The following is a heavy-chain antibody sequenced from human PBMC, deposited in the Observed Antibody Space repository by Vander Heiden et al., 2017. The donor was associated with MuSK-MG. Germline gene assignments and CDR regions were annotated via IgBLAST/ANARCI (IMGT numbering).Heavy chain of an antibody. J-gene: IGHJ1*01. CDR2: MWYDGNNK. D-gene: IGHD5-18*01. CDR3: ARSGKVDAAMIWYFQQ. CDR1: GFSFNRYG. Sequence: QMQLVESGGGVVQPGKSLRLSCAASGFSFNRYGMHWVRQAPGKALEWVAVMWYDGNNKYYGDSVKGRFTVSRDTSNNTLYLQMNSLRAEDTAVYYCARSGKVDAAMIWYFQQWGQGTPVTVSS. V-gene: IGHV3-33*01.